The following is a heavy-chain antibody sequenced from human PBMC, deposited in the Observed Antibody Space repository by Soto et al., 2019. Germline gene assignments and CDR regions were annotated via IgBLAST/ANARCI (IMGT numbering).Heavy chain of an antibody. CDR3: AIHTRGYSSDWYDFNYYGMDL. D-gene: IGHD6-19*01. J-gene: IGHJ6*02. CDR2: IIPIFGTA. V-gene: IGHV1-69*06. Sequence: ASVRVSCKASGGTFSSYAISWVRQAPGQGLEWMGGIIPIFGTANYAQKFQGRVTITADKSTSTAYMELSSLRSEDTAVYYCAIHTRGYSSDWYDFNYYGMDLWCQGITVTGSS. CDR1: GGTFSSYA.